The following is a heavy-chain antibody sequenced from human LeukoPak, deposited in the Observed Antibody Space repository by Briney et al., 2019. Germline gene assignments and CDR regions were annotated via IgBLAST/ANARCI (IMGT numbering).Heavy chain of an antibody. Sequence: ASVKVSCKASGYTFTGYYMHWVRQAPGQGLEWMGWINPNSGGTNYAQKFQGRVTMTRDTSISTAYMELSRLRSDDTAVYYCARSVTPLEYWFDPWGQGTLVTVSS. CDR3: ARSVTPLEYWFDP. CDR1: GYTFTGYY. D-gene: IGHD3-3*01. V-gene: IGHV1-2*02. CDR2: INPNSGGT. J-gene: IGHJ5*02.